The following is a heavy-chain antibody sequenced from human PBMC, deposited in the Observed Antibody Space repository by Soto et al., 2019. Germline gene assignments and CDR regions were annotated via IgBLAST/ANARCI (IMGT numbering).Heavy chain of an antibody. Sequence: GGSLRLSCAASGFTFSSYAMSWVRQAPGKGLEWVSAISGSGGSTYYADSVKGRFTISRDNSKNTLYLQMNSLRAEDTAVYYCAKASNAAMVRGVIDYWGQGTLVTVSS. V-gene: IGHV3-23*01. CDR3: AKASNAAMVRGVIDY. J-gene: IGHJ4*02. CDR2: ISGSGGST. D-gene: IGHD3-10*01. CDR1: GFTFSSYA.